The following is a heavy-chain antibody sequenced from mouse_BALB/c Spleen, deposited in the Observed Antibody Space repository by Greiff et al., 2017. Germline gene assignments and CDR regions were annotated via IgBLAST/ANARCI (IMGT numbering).Heavy chain of an antibody. CDR3: AREGYYYGSSYYAMDY. V-gene: IGHV5-9-4*01. CDR2: ISSGGSYT. Sequence: EVQRVESGGGLVKPGGSLKLSCAASGFTFSSYAMSWVRQSPEKRLEWVAEISSGGSYTYYPDTVTGRFTISRDNAKNTLYLEMSSLRSEDTAMYYCAREGYYYGSSYYAMDYWGQGTSVTVSS. D-gene: IGHD1-1*01. J-gene: IGHJ4*01. CDR1: GFTFSSYA.